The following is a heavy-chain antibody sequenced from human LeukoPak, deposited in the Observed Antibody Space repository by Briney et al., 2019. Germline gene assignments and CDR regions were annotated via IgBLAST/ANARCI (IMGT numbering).Heavy chain of an antibody. Sequence: PETLSLTCIVSGASISNSSHYWGWIRQPPGKGLEWIGSIYYTGTTYYAPSLKSRVTISIDTSKSQFSLKVSSVTAADTAVYYCARVVAVAGTFPDSWGQGTLVTVSS. V-gene: IGHV4-39*07. CDR2: IYYTGTT. D-gene: IGHD6-19*01. CDR1: GASISNSSHY. CDR3: ARVVAVAGTFPDS. J-gene: IGHJ4*02.